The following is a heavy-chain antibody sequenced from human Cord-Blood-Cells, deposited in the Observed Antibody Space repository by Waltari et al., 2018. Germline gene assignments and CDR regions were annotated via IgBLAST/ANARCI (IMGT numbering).Heavy chain of an antibody. D-gene: IGHD3-22*01. J-gene: IGHJ3*02. V-gene: IGHV3-48*02. CDR1: GFTFSSYS. CDR3: AIDFPRSGDYYDSSGYYLDALDI. Sequence: EVQLVEYGGGLVQPRGSLRLSCAASGFTFSSYSMNWVRQAPGKGLEWGSYISSSSSTIYYSDSVKGRLTIARDKAKNSLYLQRNSPRDVDTAVYYCAIDFPRSGDYYDSSGYYLDALDIWGQGTMVTVAS. CDR2: ISSSSSTI.